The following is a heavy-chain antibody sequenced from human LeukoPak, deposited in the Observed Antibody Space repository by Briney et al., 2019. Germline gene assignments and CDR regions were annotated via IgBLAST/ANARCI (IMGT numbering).Heavy chain of an antibody. CDR3: AKDRGDYGPADDAFDI. CDR2: ISASGRST. J-gene: IGHJ3*02. D-gene: IGHD4-17*01. Sequence: GGSLRLSCAASGFTFSSYAMNWVRQAPGEGLEWVSSISASGRSTYYADSVKGRITISRDNSKNTLFLQMNSLRAEDTALYYCAKDRGDYGPADDAFDIWGQGTMVTVSS. CDR1: GFTFSSYA. V-gene: IGHV3-23*01.